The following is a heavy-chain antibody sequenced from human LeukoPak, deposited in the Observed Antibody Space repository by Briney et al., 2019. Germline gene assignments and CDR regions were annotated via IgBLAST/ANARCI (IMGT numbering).Heavy chain of an antibody. CDR3: AKDGTYYDFWSGYYESGSQYLWGDY. V-gene: IGHV3-30*02. D-gene: IGHD3-3*01. Sequence: PGGSLRLSCAASGFTFSSYGMHWVRQAPGKGLEWVAFIRYDGSNKYYADSVKGRFTISRDNSKNTLYLQMNSLRAEDTAVYYCAKDGTYYDFWSGYYESGSQYLWGDYWGQGTLVTVSS. CDR1: GFTFSSYG. J-gene: IGHJ4*02. CDR2: IRYDGSNK.